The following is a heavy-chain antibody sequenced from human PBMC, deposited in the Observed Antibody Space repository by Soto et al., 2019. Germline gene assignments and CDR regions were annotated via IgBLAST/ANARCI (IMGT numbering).Heavy chain of an antibody. V-gene: IGHV1-69*04. CDR3: AGDLGMDV. CDR2: IIPILGIA. J-gene: IGHJ6*02. Sequence: QVQLVQSGAEVKKPGSSVKVSCKASGGTFSSYAISWVRQAPGQGLEWMGRIIPILGIANYAQKFQGRVTITADKPTSAAYTELSSLRSEDTAVYYGAGDLGMDVWGHGTTVTVSS. CDR1: GGTFSSYA.